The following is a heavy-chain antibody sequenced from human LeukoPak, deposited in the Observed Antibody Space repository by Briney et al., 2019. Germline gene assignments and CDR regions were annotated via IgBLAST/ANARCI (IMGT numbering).Heavy chain of an antibody. CDR3: ARDLLYYDFWSGHEIHDY. J-gene: IGHJ4*02. CDR2: ISYDGSNK. CDR1: GFTFSSYA. D-gene: IGHD3-3*01. V-gene: IGHV3-30-3*01. Sequence: GGSLRLSCAASGFTFSSYAMHWVRQAPGKGLEWVAVISYDGSNKYYADSVKGRFTISRDNSKNTLYLQMNSLRAEDTAVYYCARDLLYYDFWSGHEIHDYRGQGTLVTVSS.